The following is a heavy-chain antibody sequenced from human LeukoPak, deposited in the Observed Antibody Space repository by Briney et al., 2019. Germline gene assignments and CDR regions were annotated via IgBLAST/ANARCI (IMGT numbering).Heavy chain of an antibody. D-gene: IGHD3-10*01. J-gene: IGHJ3*02. CDR3: ARNGRIPKVRGDDALDI. V-gene: IGHV1-18*01. CDR1: GYTFTNYG. Sequence: GASVKVSCKASGYTFTNYGISWVRQAPGQGLEWMAWISTYNGNTHYAQNLQGRVSLSTDTSTSTASMELTSLRSDDTAIYYCARNGRIPKVRGDDALDIWGQGTMVTVSS. CDR2: ISTYNGNT.